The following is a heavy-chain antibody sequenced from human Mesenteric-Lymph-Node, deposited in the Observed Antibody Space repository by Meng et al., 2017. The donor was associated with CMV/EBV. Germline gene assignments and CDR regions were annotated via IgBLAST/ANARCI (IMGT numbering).Heavy chain of an antibody. CDR2: IYYSGST. Sequence: QRQLQGWGPGLGKPSETLSLTFPASCGSISSSSYYWGWIRQPPGKGLEWIGSIYYSGSTYYNPSLKSRVTISVDTSKNQFSLKLSSVTAADTAAYYCARPHYYGSGSSPWFDPWGQGTLVTVSS. V-gene: IGHV4-39*01. J-gene: IGHJ5*02. D-gene: IGHD3-10*01. CDR3: ARPHYYGSGSSPWFDP. CDR1: CGSISSSSYY.